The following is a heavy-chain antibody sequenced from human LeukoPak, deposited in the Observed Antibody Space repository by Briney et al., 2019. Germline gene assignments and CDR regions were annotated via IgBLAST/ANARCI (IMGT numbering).Heavy chain of an antibody. J-gene: IGHJ4*02. V-gene: IGHV3-7*01. CDR2: IKQDGSLT. D-gene: IGHD2-8*01. CDR3: ATMDGSGYVGY. CDR1: GITLSDYW. Sequence: GGSLRLSCAASGITLSDYWMTWVRQAPGKGLEWVANIKQDGSLTNYVDSVKGRFTIPRDNAKNSLFFLMDSLGVEDTAVYYCATMDGSGYVGYWGQGTLVTVSS.